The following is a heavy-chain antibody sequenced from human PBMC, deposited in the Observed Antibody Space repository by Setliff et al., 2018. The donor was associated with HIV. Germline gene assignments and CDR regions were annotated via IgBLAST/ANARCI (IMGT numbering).Heavy chain of an antibody. CDR1: GYTFTGYY. V-gene: IGHV1-2*02. Sequence: ASVKVSCKASGYTFTGYYMHWVRQAPGQGLEWMGWVNPNSGGTNYAQKFQGRVTMTRDTSISAAYMELSRLRSDDTAVYYCARARGAIDLYYYMDIWGKGTTVTVSS. CDR3: ARARGAIDLYYYMDI. J-gene: IGHJ6*03. D-gene: IGHD3-9*01. CDR2: VNPNSGGT.